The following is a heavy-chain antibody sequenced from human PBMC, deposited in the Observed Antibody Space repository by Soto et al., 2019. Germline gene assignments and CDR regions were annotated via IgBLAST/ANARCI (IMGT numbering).Heavy chain of an antibody. J-gene: IGHJ4*02. CDR1: GFTFSSYA. V-gene: IGHV3-23*01. CDR2: IIGSGGST. CDR3: AKRVITMLVVVAFFDY. D-gene: IGHD3-22*01. Sequence: EVQLLESGGGLVQPGGSLRLSCAASGFTFSSYAMSWVRQAPGKGLEWVSAIIGSGGSTYYADSVKGRFTISRDNSKNTLYLQMNSLRAEDTAVYYCAKRVITMLVVVAFFDYWGQGPLVTVSS.